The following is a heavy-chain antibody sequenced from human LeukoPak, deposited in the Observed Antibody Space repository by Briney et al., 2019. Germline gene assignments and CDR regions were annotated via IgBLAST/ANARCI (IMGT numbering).Heavy chain of an antibody. Sequence: ASVKVSCKASRGTFSSYAISWVRQAHGQGLEWMGGIIPIFGTANYAQQFKGRVTITASQATSTAYMELSSLRSEDTAVYYCARRGRYFYWLDRNLGYYYGMDVWGQGTTVTVSS. D-gene: IGHD3-9*01. CDR2: IIPIFGTA. J-gene: IGHJ6*02. CDR1: RGTFSSYA. V-gene: IGHV1-69*13. CDR3: ARRGRYFYWLDRNLGYYYGMDV.